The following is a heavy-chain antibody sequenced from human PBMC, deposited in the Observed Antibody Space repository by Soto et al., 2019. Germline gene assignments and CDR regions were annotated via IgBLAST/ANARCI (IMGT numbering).Heavy chain of an antibody. J-gene: IGHJ4*02. Sequence: QVQLVQSGAEVKKPGASVKVSCKTSGYTFTGYHMHWVRQAPGQGPEWMGWINPNSGGTTYAQKFQGRVTVTRDTSISTAYMELSSLRSDDTAVYYCARGGSSSLDSWGQGTLVTVSS. CDR1: GYTFTGYH. CDR3: ARGGSSSLDS. V-gene: IGHV1-2*02. D-gene: IGHD6-6*01. CDR2: INPNSGGT.